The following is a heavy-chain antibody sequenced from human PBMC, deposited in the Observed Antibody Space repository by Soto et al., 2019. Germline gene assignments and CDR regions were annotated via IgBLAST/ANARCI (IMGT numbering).Heavy chain of an antibody. J-gene: IGHJ4*02. Sequence: SVKVSCKASGGTFSSYAISWVRQAPGQGLEWMGGIIPIFGTANYAQKFQGRVTITADESTSTAYMELSSLRSEDTAVYYCARSRADDDSSGYYRFDYWGQGTLVTVSS. CDR3: ARSRADDDSSGYYRFDY. CDR1: GGTFSSYA. CDR2: IIPIFGTA. D-gene: IGHD3-22*01. V-gene: IGHV1-69*13.